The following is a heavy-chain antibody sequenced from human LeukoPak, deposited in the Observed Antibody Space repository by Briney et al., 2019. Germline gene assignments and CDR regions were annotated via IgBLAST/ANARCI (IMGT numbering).Heavy chain of an antibody. CDR1: GGSFSGYY. J-gene: IGHJ4*02. Sequence: SETLSLTCAVYGGSFSGYYWSWIRQPPGKGLEWIGEINHSGSTNYNPSLKSRVTISVDTSKNQFSLKLSSVTAADTAVYYCARHRPYPGYSYGYRRGYFDYWGQGTLVTVSS. D-gene: IGHD5-18*01. V-gene: IGHV4-34*01. CDR2: INHSGST. CDR3: ARHRPYPGYSYGYRRGYFDY.